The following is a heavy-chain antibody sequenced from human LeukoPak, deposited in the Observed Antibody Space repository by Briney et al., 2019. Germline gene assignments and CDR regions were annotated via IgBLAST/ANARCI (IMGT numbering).Heavy chain of an antibody. CDR2: ISGSGGST. CDR3: AKDAVTSPFWYFDL. D-gene: IGHD4-17*01. J-gene: IGHJ2*01. Sequence: GESLRLSCAASGFTFSSYVINWVRQAPEKGLEWVSGISGSGGSTYYADSVKGRFTISRDNSKNTLYLQVNSLRAEDTAIYYCAKDAVTSPFWYFDLWCRGTLVTVSS. V-gene: IGHV3-23*01. CDR1: GFTFSSYV.